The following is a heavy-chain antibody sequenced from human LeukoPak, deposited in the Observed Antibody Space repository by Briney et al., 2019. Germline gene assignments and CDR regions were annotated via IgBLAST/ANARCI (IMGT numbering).Heavy chain of an antibody. J-gene: IGHJ4*02. CDR1: GFTFSSYG. V-gene: IGHV3-23*01. CDR3: ARRAGAYSHPYDY. D-gene: IGHD4/OR15-4a*01. CDR2: VSGSGGRT. Sequence: GGSLILSSAASGFTFSSYGMSWVRKAPGMGLDCVSAVSGSGGRTYYADSVESRFTISRDNSKTTLYLQMNSLRAEETAVYYCARRAGAYSHPYDYWGQGTLVTVSS.